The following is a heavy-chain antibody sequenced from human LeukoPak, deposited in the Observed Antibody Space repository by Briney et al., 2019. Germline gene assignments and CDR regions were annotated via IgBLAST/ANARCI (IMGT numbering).Heavy chain of an antibody. V-gene: IGHV1-46*01. D-gene: IGHD6-19*01. Sequence: ASVKVSCKASGYTFTSYYMHWVRQAPGQGLEWMGIINPSGGSTSHAQKFQGRVTMTRDTSTSTVYMELSSLRSEDTAVYYCARGDLSSGWSYYYYGMDVWGQGTTVTVSS. CDR1: GYTFTSYY. CDR3: ARGDLSSGWSYYYYGMDV. J-gene: IGHJ6*02. CDR2: INPSGGST.